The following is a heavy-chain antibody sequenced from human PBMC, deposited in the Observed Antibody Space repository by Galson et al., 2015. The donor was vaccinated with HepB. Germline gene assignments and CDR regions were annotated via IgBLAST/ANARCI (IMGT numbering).Heavy chain of an antibody. CDR1: GFTFSGYD. D-gene: IGHD3-16*01. CDR2: ISYDGSKR. Sequence: SLRLSCAASGFTFSGYDMHWVRQPLDKGLDWVAMISYDGSKRNYAESVKGRFTISRDNSRNSVFLQLNNVRSEDTASYYCARSPSLGGGRKWFDSWGHGVRVAVSS. J-gene: IGHJ5*01. CDR3: ARSPSLGGGRKWFDS. V-gene: IGHV3-30*04.